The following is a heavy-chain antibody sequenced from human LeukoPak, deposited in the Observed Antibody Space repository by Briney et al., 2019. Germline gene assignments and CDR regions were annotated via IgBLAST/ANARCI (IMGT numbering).Heavy chain of an antibody. D-gene: IGHD5-18*01. V-gene: IGHV4-30-2*01. Sequence: PSQTLSLTCAVSVGSINSGAYSWSWIRQPPGRGLEWIGYIYHSGSTYYNPSLKSRVTISVDRSKNQFSLKLSSVTAADRAVYYCARAVDTAMVNWGQGTLVTVSS. CDR1: VGSINSGAYS. CDR2: IYHSGST. CDR3: ARAVDTAMVN. J-gene: IGHJ4*02.